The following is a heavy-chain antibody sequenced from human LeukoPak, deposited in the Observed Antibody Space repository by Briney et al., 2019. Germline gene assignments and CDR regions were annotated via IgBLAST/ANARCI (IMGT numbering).Heavy chain of an antibody. D-gene: IGHD2-2*01. CDR2: INPTGGST. J-gene: IGHJ5*02. CDR3: ARDVSSTSSWWFDP. V-gene: IGHV1-46*01. Sequence: GASVKVSCKASGYTFTSHYMHWVRQAPEKGLEWMGIINPTGGSTSYAQKSQGRVTMTRDTSTSTDYMELSSLTYEDTAVYYCARDVSSTSSWWFDPWGQGTLVIVSS. CDR1: GYTFTSHY.